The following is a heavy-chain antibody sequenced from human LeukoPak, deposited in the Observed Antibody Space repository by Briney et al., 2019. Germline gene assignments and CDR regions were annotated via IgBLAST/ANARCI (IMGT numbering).Heavy chain of an antibody. D-gene: IGHD3-10*01. CDR3: ARDGTMVRGVIPRFDY. J-gene: IGHJ4*02. CDR1: GFTFSSNS. V-gene: IGHV3-21*01. Sequence: GGSLRLSCAASGFTFSSNSMNWVRQAPGKGLEWVSSISSSSSYIYYADSVKGRFTISRDNAKNSLYLQMNSLRAEDTAVYYCARDGTMVRGVIPRFDYWGQGTLVTVSS. CDR2: ISSSSSYI.